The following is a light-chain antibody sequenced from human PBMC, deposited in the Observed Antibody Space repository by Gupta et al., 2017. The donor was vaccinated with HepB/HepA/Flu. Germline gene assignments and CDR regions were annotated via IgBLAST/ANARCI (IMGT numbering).Light chain of an antibody. Sequence: DIVMTQSPLSLPVTPGEPASISCRSSQSLLHSNGYNYLDWYLQKPGQSPQPLIYLGSNRASGVPDRVSGSGSGTDFTLKISRVEAEDGGVYYCRQALQTPQAFGQGTRLEIK. CDR3: RQALQTPQA. V-gene: IGKV2-28*01. J-gene: IGKJ5*01. CDR2: LGS. CDR1: QSLLHSNGYNY.